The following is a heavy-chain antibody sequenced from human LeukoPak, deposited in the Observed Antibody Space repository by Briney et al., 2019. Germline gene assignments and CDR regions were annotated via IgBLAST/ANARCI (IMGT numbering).Heavy chain of an antibody. CDR3: ARGGNYDILTGLHWFDP. D-gene: IGHD3-9*01. CDR1: GGSFSGYY. CDR2: INHSGST. V-gene: IGHV4-34*01. J-gene: IGHJ5*02. Sequence: ASETLSLTCAVYGGSFSGYYWGWIRQPPGKGLEWIGEINHSGSTNYNPSLKSRVTISVDTSKNQFSLKLSSVTAADTAVYYCARGGNYDILTGLHWFDPWGQGTLVTVSS.